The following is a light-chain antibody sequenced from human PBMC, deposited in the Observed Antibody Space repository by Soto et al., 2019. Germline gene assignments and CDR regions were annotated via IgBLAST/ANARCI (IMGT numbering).Light chain of an antibody. CDR1: QSISSY. Sequence: DIQMTQYPSSLSASVGDRVTITCRASQSISSYLNWYQQKPGKAPKLLIYAASSLQSGVPSRFSGSGSGTDFTLTISSLKTADFANYYCQQSYSTPPWTFGQGTKVDIK. CDR3: QQSYSTPPWT. CDR2: AAS. J-gene: IGKJ1*01. V-gene: IGKV1-39*01.